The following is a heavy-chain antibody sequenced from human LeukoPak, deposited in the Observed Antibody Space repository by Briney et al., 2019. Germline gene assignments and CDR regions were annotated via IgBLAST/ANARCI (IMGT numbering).Heavy chain of an antibody. CDR1: GFTFSTYW. CDR3: VRLYKIEGADL. V-gene: IGHV3-74*01. D-gene: IGHD1-14*01. CDR2: IRNDGTTT. J-gene: IGHJ2*01. Sequence: PGGSLRLSXAASGFTFSTYWMHWVRQTPGKGLVWVSSIRNDGTTTNYADSVKGRFTISRDNAKNTLYLQMNSLRAEDTAVYYCVRLYKIEGADLWGRGTLVTVSS.